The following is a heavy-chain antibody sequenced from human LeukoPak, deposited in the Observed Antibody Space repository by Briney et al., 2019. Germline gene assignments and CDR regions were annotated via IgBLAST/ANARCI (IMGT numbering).Heavy chain of an antibody. CDR2: ISGTGSST. V-gene: IGHV3-23*01. CDR3: ARGLMTPNTYCDL. CDR1: GFTFSSYA. Sequence: GGSLRLSCAASGFTFSSYAMSWVRQAPGQGLEWVSAISGTGSSTYSADSVKGRFTISRDNLKNTLYLQMNTLRDEDTAVYYCARGLMTPNTYCDLWGQGTLVTVSS. J-gene: IGHJ4*02. D-gene: IGHD2-8*01.